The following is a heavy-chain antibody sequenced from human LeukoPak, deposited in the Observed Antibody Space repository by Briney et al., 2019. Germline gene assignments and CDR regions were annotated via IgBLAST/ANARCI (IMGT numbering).Heavy chain of an antibody. Sequence: GGSLRLSCAASGFTFSSYAMSWVRQAPGKGLEWVSGISGSGGSTYYADSVKGRFTISRDNSKNTLYLQMNSLRAEDTAVYYCAKPRSDYYYSAFDYWGQGPLVTVSS. V-gene: IGHV3-23*01. J-gene: IGHJ4*02. CDR1: GFTFSSYA. CDR2: ISGSGGST. CDR3: AKPRSDYYYSAFDY. D-gene: IGHD3-22*01.